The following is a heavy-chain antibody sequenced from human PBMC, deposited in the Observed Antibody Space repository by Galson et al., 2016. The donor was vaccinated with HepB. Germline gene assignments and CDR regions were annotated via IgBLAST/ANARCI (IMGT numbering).Heavy chain of an antibody. CDR1: GYTFSIFG. CDR3: ARAGAEVTSQFDS. J-gene: IGHJ4*02. Sequence: SVKVSCKASGYTFSIFGISWVRQAPGQGLEWLGWISNNNENTNYAQTVQGRVTLTTDTSTSTAYMELRDLTSGDTAVYYCARAGAEVTSQFDSGGQGTQVIVSS. CDR2: ISNNNENT. D-gene: IGHD2-21*02. V-gene: IGHV1-18*01.